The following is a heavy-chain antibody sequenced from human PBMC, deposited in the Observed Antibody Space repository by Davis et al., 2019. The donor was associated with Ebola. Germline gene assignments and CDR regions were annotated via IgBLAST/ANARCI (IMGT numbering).Heavy chain of an antibody. Sequence: AASVKVSCKASGYTFTGYFVHWVRQAPGQGLEWMGRINANSGGTNYAQNFQDRVTMTRDTSISTAYMELRSLRSDDTAVYYCARDALIAAAGIAYYYYGMDVWGKGTTVTVSS. J-gene: IGHJ6*04. V-gene: IGHV1-2*06. CDR3: ARDALIAAAGIAYYYYGMDV. D-gene: IGHD6-13*01. CDR1: GYTFTGYF. CDR2: INANSGGT.